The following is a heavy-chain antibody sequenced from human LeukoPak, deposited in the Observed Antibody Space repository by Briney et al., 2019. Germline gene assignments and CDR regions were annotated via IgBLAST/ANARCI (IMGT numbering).Heavy chain of an antibody. CDR1: GGSISSYY. CDR3: ARVPLASRYSSSWYVDV. Sequence: PSETLSLTCTVSGGSISSYYWSWIRQPPGKGLEWIGYIYYSGSTNYNPSLKSRVTISVDTSKNQFSLKLSSVTAADTAVYYRARVPLASRYSSSWYVDVWGQGTTVTVSS. D-gene: IGHD6-13*01. J-gene: IGHJ6*02. CDR2: IYYSGST. V-gene: IGHV4-59*01.